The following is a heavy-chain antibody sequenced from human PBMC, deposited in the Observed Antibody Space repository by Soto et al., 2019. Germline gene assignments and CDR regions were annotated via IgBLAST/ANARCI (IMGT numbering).Heavy chain of an antibody. CDR1: GFTFSSYW. V-gene: IGHV3-74*01. J-gene: IGHJ6*02. D-gene: IGHD1-26*01. CDR3: AQGRSYYYYGMDV. CDR2: IDSDGSTT. Sequence: EVPLVESGGGLVQPGGSLRLSCAASGFTFSSYWMHWVRQAPGKGLVWVSRIDSDGSTTSYADSGKGRFTISRDNDKNTLYMQLNSMRAEDTAGYYCAQGRSYYYYGMDVWGQGTTVTDAS.